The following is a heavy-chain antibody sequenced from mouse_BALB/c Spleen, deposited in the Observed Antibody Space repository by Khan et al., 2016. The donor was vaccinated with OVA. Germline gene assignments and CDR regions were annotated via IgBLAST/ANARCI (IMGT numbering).Heavy chain of an antibody. CDR2: IYPGSDNA. V-gene: IGHV1-77*01. J-gene: IGHJ2*01. Sequence: QVQLKESGPELVKPGASVKLSCKASGYTFTYYVITWVKQSPGQGLEWIGAIYPGSDNAYYNERFKGKATLTADKSSNTTHMQLSSLTSEDSAVYFCARGKGYYVNFDYWGQGTTLTVSS. CDR3: ARGKGYYVNFDY. D-gene: IGHD2-3*01. CDR1: GYTFTYYV.